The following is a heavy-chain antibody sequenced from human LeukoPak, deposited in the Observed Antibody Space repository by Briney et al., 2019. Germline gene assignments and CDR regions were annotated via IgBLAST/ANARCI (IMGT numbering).Heavy chain of an antibody. V-gene: IGHV4-39*07. CDR1: GGSISSSSYY. Sequence: PSETLSLTCTVSGGSISSSSYYWGWIRQPPGKGLEWIGSIYYSGSTYYNPSLKSRVTISVDTSKNQFSLKLSSVTAADTAVYYCARAWEQQLVTPLDYWGQGTLVTVSS. J-gene: IGHJ4*02. CDR2: IYYSGST. D-gene: IGHD6-13*01. CDR3: ARAWEQQLVTPLDY.